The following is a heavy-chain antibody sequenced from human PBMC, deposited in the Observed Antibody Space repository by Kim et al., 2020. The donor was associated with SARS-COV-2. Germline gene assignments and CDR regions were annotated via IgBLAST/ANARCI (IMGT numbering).Heavy chain of an antibody. J-gene: IGHJ6*02. V-gene: IGHV5-51*01. CDR3: ARPMARFKGIFYGMDV. CDR2: IYPGDSDT. CDR1: GYSFTSYW. D-gene: IGHD2-15*01. Sequence: GESLKISCKGSGYSFTSYWIGWVRQMPGKGLEWMGIIYPGDSDTRYSPSFQGQVTISADKSISTAYLQWSSLKASDTAMYYCARPMARFKGIFYGMDVWGQGTTVTVSS.